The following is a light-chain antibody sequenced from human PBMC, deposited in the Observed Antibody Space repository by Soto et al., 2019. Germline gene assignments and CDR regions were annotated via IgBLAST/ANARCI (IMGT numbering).Light chain of an antibody. V-gene: IGLV1-40*01. CDR1: SSNIGAGYD. Sequence: QSVLTQPPSVSGAPAQRVTMSCTGSSSNIGAGYDVHWYQQLPGTAPKLLIYGNSNRPSGVPDRFSGSKSGTSASLAITGLQAEDEADYYCQSYDSSLSGYVFGTGTKVTVL. CDR2: GNS. CDR3: QSYDSSLSGYV. J-gene: IGLJ1*01.